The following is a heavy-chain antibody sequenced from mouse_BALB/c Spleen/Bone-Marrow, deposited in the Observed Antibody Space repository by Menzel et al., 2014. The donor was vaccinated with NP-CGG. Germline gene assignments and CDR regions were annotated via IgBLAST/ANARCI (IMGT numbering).Heavy chain of an antibody. J-gene: IGHJ2*01. CDR2: IDPANGNT. CDR3: ASYYRYSFDY. Sequence: EVQLQQSGAELVKPGASVKLSCTGSGFNIKDTYMHWVKQRPEQVLEWIGRIDPANGNTKYDPKFQGKATITADTSSNTAYLQLSSLTSEDTAVYYCASYYRYSFDYWGQGTTLTVSS. V-gene: IGHV14-3*02. D-gene: IGHD2-14*01. CDR1: GFNIKDTY.